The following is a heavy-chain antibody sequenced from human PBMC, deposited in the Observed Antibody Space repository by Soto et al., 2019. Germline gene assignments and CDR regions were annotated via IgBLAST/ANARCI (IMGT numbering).Heavy chain of an antibody. CDR2: VTSSGDRT. Sequence: GSLRLSCEASGFAFDTYAMSWVRQAPGKGLEWVSAVTSSGDRTYYADSVKGRFTISRDNAKNKLFLQMNSLRAEDTALYYCAKLRISAHDHWGQGTPVTASS. CDR3: AKLRISAHDH. V-gene: IGHV3-23*01. D-gene: IGHD3-3*02. CDR1: GFAFDTYA. J-gene: IGHJ4*02.